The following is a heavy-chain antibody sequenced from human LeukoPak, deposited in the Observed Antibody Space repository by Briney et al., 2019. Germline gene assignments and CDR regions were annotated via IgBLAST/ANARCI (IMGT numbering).Heavy chain of an antibody. J-gene: IGHJ4*02. CDR3: ARGLGSSSWFNTLSDY. Sequence: ASVKVSCKASGYTFTSYDINWVRQATAQGLEWMGWMNPNSGNTGYAQKFQGRVTMTRNTSISTAYMELSSLRSEDTAVYYCARGLGSSSWFNTLSDYWGQGTLVTVSS. V-gene: IGHV1-8*01. D-gene: IGHD6-13*01. CDR1: GYTFTSYD. CDR2: MNPNSGNT.